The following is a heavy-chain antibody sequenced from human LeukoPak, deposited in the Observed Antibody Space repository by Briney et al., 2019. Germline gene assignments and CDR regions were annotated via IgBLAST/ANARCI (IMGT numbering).Heavy chain of an antibody. D-gene: IGHD4-17*01. CDR2: INSDGSST. J-gene: IGHJ3*02. V-gene: IGHV3-74*01. CDR1: GFAFSSYW. Sequence: GGSLRLSCAASGFAFSSYWMHWVRQAPGKGLVWVSRINSDGSSTSYADSVKGRFTISRDNAKNALYLQMNSLRAEDTAVYYCAQLYGDDNAFDIWGQGTMVTVSS. CDR3: AQLYGDDNAFDI.